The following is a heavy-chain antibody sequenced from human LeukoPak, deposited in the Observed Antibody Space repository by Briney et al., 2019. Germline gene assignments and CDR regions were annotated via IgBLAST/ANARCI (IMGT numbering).Heavy chain of an antibody. D-gene: IGHD6-19*01. Sequence: GGSLRLSCAASGFTFSSYAMHWVRQAPGKGLEWVAVISYDGSNKYYADSVKGRFTISRDDSKNTLYLQMNSLRAEDTAVYYCARDRSSGWYYHAFDIWGQGTMVTVSS. CDR3: ARDRSSGWYYHAFDI. V-gene: IGHV3-30*04. CDR1: GFTFSSYA. J-gene: IGHJ3*02. CDR2: ISYDGSNK.